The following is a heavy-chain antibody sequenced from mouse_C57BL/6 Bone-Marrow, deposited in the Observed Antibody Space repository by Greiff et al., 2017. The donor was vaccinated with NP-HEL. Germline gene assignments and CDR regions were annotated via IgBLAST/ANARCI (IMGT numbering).Heavy chain of an antibody. Sequence: DVHLVESGGDLVKPGGSLKLSCAASGFTFSSYGMSWVRQTPDKRLEWVATISSGGSYTYYPDSVKGRFTISRDNAKNTLYLQMSSLKSEDTAMYYCARRWFDWYFDVWGTGTTVTVSS. CDR3: ARRWFDWYFDV. D-gene: IGHD2-3*01. CDR2: ISSGGSYT. J-gene: IGHJ1*03. V-gene: IGHV5-6*01. CDR1: GFTFSSYG.